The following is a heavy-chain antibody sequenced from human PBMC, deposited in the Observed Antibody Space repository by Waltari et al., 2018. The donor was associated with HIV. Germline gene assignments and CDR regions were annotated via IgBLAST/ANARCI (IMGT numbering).Heavy chain of an antibody. CDR2: INTDETIR. CDR3: VSSGLDV. Sequence: VQLVESGGALAQPGGSLRLSCVASGFTFSNYWMHWVRQVPGKRLVWVARINTDETIRTYAENVKGRFTISRDNGKNTLYLQMNSLRVEDTAVYYCVSSGLDVWGQGTTVNVSS. CDR1: GFTFSNYW. V-gene: IGHV3-74*01. J-gene: IGHJ6*02.